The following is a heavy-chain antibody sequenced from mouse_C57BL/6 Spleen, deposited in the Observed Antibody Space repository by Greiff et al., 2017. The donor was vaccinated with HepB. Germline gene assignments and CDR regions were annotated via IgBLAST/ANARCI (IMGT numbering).Heavy chain of an antibody. V-gene: IGHV5-17*01. D-gene: IGHD2-5*01. J-gene: IGHJ4*01. Sequence: EVKLQESGGGLVKPGGSLKLSCAASGFTFSDYGMHWVRQAPEKGLEWVAYISSGSSTIYYADTVKGRFTISRDNAKNTLFLQMTSLRSEDTAMYYCARASNCAYAMDYWGQGTSVTVSS. CDR2: ISSGSSTI. CDR1: GFTFSDYG. CDR3: ARASNCAYAMDY.